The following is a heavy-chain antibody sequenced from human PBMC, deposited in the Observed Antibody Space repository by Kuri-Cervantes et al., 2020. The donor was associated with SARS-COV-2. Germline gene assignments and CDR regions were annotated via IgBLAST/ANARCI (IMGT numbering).Heavy chain of an antibody. J-gene: IGHJ6*03. CDR2: IFHSGTT. D-gene: IGHD1-26*01. Sequence: SETLSLTCAVSLYSISSGYYWDWIRQSPGKGPEWIGSIFHSGTTYYNPSLRSRVYISLDTSKNQFFLNVTSVTAADTAVYYCARVGNSGSYYDYYYYMDVWGKGTTVTVSS. CDR3: ARVGNSGSYYDYYYYMDV. CDR1: LYSISSGYY. V-gene: IGHV4-38-2*01.